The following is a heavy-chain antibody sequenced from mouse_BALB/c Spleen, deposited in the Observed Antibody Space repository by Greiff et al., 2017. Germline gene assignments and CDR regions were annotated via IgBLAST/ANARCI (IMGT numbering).Heavy chain of an antibody. Sequence: EVQLQESGTVLARPGASVKMSCKASGYSFTSYWMHWVKQRPRQGLEWIGAIYPGNSDTSYNQKFKGKAKLTAVTSASTAYMELSSLTNEDSAVYYCTRVTYGNYDYWGQGTTLTVSS. D-gene: IGHD2-10*02. J-gene: IGHJ2*01. CDR1: GYSFTSYW. CDR3: TRVTYGNYDY. CDR2: IYPGNSDT. V-gene: IGHV1-5*01.